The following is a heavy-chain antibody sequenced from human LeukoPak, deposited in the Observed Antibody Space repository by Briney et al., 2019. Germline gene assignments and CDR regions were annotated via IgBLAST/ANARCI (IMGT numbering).Heavy chain of an antibody. CDR1: GYTSTTYY. CDR2: INPSGGHS. J-gene: IGHJ4*02. CDR3: ARESNPYYYDTIDYYPLDN. Sequence: GASVKVSCKTSGYTSTTYYLHWVRQAPGQGLEWMGIINPSGGHSDYAPNFHGRVSMTRDKSTSTVYMELSSLRSEDTAVYYCARESNPYYYDTIDYYPLDNWGQGTLVTVST. D-gene: IGHD3-22*01. V-gene: IGHV1-46*01.